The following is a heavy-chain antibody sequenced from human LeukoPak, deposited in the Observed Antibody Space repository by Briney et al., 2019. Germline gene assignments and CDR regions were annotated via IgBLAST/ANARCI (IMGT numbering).Heavy chain of an antibody. D-gene: IGHD2-2*01. J-gene: IGHJ4*02. CDR2: MNPYSANT. Sequence: ASVKVSCKASGYTFTSFDINWVRQATGQGLQWMGWMNPYSANTGYAQKFQGRVTMTRDTSINTAYLELSNLTSDDTAVYYCARGRCVGSTNCYYFDSWGQGTLVTVSS. CDR3: ARGRCVGSTNCYYFDS. V-gene: IGHV1-8*01. CDR1: GYTFTSFD.